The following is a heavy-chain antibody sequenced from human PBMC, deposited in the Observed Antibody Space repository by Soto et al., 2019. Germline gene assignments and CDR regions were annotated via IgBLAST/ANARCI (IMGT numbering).Heavy chain of an antibody. CDR2: INPSGGST. Sequence: QVQLVQSGAEVKKPGASVKVSCKASGYTFTSYYMHWVRQAPGQGLEWMGIINPSGGSTSYAQKFQGRVTRTRDTSTSTVYMELSSLRSEDTAVYYCARGGANYYDSSGYYYWGQGTLVTVSS. CDR3: ARGGANYYDSSGYYY. CDR1: GYTFTSYY. J-gene: IGHJ4*02. D-gene: IGHD3-22*01. V-gene: IGHV1-46*01.